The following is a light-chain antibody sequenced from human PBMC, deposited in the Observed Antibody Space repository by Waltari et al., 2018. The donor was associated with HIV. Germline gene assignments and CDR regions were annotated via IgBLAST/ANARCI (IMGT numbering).Light chain of an antibody. V-gene: IGLV8-61*01. CDR2: NTY. CDR3: LLYMGSGVWV. J-gene: IGLJ3*02. CDR1: SGSVSTTHY. Sequence: QAVVTQEPSFSVPPGETVTITCVLNSGSVSTTHYAGRYQQTPGQPPRTRTYNTYTRSSGVPDRYSGSMLGNRAALTITGAQADDESDYYCLLYMGSGVWVFGGGTKLTVL.